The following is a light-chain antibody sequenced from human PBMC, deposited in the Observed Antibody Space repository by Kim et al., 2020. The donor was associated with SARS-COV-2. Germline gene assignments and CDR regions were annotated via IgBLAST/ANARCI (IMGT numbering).Light chain of an antibody. CDR1: QNVSSSY. CDR2: GTS. Sequence: EILLTQSPGPLSLSLGERATISCRASQNVSSSYLAWYQQKPGQAPKLLIHGTSSRATGIPDRFSGSGSGTDFTLTISRLGPEDFAVYYCQKYGNAPWTFGQGTKVDIK. J-gene: IGKJ1*01. CDR3: QKYGNAPWT. V-gene: IGKV3-20*01.